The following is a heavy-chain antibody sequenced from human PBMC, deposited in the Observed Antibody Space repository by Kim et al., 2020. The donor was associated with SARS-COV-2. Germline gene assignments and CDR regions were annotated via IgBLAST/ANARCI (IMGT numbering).Heavy chain of an antibody. D-gene: IGHD3-10*01. CDR3: ARGEHPYYGSGSFLNYNNDMDV. Sequence: ASVKVSCKASGYTFTSYAMHWVRQAPGQRLEWMGWINAGNGDTKYSQKFQGRVTITRDTSANTAYMELSSLRSEDTAVYYCARGEHPYYGSGSFLNYNNDMDVWGQGTTVTVSS. V-gene: IGHV1-3*01. J-gene: IGHJ6*02. CDR1: GYTFTSYA. CDR2: INAGNGDT.